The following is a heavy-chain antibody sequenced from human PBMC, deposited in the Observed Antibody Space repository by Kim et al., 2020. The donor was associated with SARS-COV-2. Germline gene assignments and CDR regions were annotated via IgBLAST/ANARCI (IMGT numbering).Heavy chain of an antibody. J-gene: IGHJ4*01. CDR1: GFTFHDYG. CDR2: ISWNSATI. Sequence: GGSLRLSCAASGFTFHDYGMHWVRQAPGKGLEWVSGISWNSATIGYADSVKGRFTISRDNANNSLYLQMNSLRAEDTALYYCAKQLTSRGTTFDAYFDY. D-gene: IGHD3-16*01. V-gene: IGHV3-9*01. CDR3: AKQLTSRGTTFDAYFDY.